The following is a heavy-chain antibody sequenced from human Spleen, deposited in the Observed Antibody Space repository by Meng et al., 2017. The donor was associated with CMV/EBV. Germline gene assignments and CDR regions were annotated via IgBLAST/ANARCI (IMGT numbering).Heavy chain of an antibody. CDR3: TRVVIYKAYGMDV. CDR2: IRTKTYGGTT. CDR1: GFTFGDYI. Sequence: GESLKISCTASGFTFGDYIMTWVRQAPGKGLEWVGFIRTKTYGGTTEYAASVRGRFTISRDDSKTTAYLQMNKLKTEDTAVYYCTRVVIYKAYGMDVWGQGTTVTVSS. J-gene: IGHJ6*02. V-gene: IGHV3-49*04. D-gene: IGHD2-21*01.